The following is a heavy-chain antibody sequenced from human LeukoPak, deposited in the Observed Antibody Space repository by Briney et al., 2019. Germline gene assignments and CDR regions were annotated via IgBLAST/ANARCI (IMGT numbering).Heavy chain of an antibody. Sequence: SETLSLTCTVSGGSISSSSYYWGWIRQPPGKGLEWIGSIYYSGSTYYNPSRKSRVTISVDTSKNQFSLKLSSVTAADTAVYYCARVTGYRIEDYFDYWGQGTLVTVSS. CDR2: IYYSGST. J-gene: IGHJ4*02. CDR3: ARVTGYRIEDYFDY. D-gene: IGHD6-13*01. V-gene: IGHV4-39*07. CDR1: GGSISSSSYY.